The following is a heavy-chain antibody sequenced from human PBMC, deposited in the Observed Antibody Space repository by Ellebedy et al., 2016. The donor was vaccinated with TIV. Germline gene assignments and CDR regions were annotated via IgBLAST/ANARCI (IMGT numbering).Heavy chain of an antibody. CDR2: IFYTGTT. CDR1: GGSISSSNYY. CDR3: ARCGSGRCYNVPFDY. J-gene: IGHJ4*02. V-gene: IGHV4-39*01. Sequence: SETLSLXXSVSGGSISSSNYYWGWIRQPPGKGLEWIGTIFYTGTTYYNPSLKSRVTISVDTSKNEFSLKLSSVTAADTAVYYCARCGSGRCYNVPFDYWGQGTLVTVSS. D-gene: IGHD3-10*01.